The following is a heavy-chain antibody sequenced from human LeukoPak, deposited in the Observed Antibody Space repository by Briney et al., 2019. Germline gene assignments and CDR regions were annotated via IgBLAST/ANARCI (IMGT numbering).Heavy chain of an antibody. V-gene: IGHV3-23*01. CDR1: GFTFSSYA. D-gene: IGHD2-15*01. CDR3: ARDSTPVVVAAAFDY. Sequence: GGSLRLSCAASGFTFSSYAMSWVRQAPGKGLEWVSAISGSGGSTYYADSVKGRFTISRDNSKNTLYLQMNSLRAEDTAVYYCARDSTPVVVAAAFDYWGQGTLVTVSS. CDR2: ISGSGGST. J-gene: IGHJ4*02.